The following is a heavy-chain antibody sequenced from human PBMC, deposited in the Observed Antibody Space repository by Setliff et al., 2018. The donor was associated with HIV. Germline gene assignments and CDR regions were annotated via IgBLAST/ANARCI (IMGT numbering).Heavy chain of an antibody. CDR3: ASQVTGYHDFWSGYLGYFDY. J-gene: IGHJ4*02. CDR2: IYYSGSA. CDR1: GGSISSNIYF. D-gene: IGHD3-3*01. Sequence: SETLSLTCTVSGGSISSNIYFWGWIRQPPGKGLEWIGSIYYSGSAYYNSSLRSQLTISVDTSKNQFSLKLKSVTAADTAVYYCASQVTGYHDFWSGYLGYFDYWGQGRLVTVSS. V-gene: IGHV4-39*01.